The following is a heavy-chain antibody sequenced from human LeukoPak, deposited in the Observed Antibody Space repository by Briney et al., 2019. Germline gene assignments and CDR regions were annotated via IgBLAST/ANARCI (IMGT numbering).Heavy chain of an antibody. D-gene: IGHD4-11*01. CDR3: ARAPTITTIFDY. J-gene: IGHJ4*02. Sequence: GGSLRLSCAASGFTVSSNYMSWVRQAPGKGLEWVSIIYSGGTTHYADSVRGRFTVSRDDSKNTVYLQMNNLRTEDTAVYYCARAPTITTIFDYWGQGTLVTVSS. V-gene: IGHV3-53*01. CDR2: IYSGGTT. CDR1: GFTVSSNY.